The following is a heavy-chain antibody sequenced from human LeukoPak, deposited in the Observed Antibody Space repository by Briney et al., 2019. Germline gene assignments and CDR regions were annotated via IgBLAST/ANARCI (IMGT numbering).Heavy chain of an antibody. CDR3: ATTMGRGSGGHFVS. CDR2: ISDRGSYT. J-gene: IGHJ4*02. D-gene: IGHD6-25*01. Sequence: PGRSLRLSRAVSGLPYSSYYMSSIRHAPGKRLEWISYISDRGSYTNYAASVRGRFTISRNNAKNSLFLQMNSLRADDTAVYYCATTMGRGSGGHFVSWGEGTLVTVSS. V-gene: IGHV3-11*03. CDR1: GLPYSSYY.